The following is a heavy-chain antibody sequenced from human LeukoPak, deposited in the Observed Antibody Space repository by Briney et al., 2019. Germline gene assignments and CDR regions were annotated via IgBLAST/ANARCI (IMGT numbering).Heavy chain of an antibody. V-gene: IGHV3-23*01. CDR1: GFTLSSSP. CDR2: ISNSGANT. J-gene: IGHJ4*02. Sequence: GGSLRLSCAASGFTLSSSPMSWVRQAPGKGLEWVSGISNSGANTYYADAVKGRFTISRDNSKTTLYLYMNSLGVEDTAVYYCAQDRYSSPAGYWGQGTLVTVSS. CDR3: AQDRYSSPAGY. D-gene: IGHD6-19*01.